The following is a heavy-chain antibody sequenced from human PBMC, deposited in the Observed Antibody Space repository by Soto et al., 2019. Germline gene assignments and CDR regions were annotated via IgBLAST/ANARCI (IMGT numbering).Heavy chain of an antibody. D-gene: IGHD2-2*02. Sequence: QVQLVQSGAEVKKPGASVKVSCKASGYTFTSYGISWVRQAPGQGLEWMGWISAYNGNTNYAQKLQGRVTMTTDTATRTANMELRSLRSDDTAVYSCARGHPVIVVVPAAIRQPHNWFDPWGQGTLVTVSS. V-gene: IGHV1-18*01. CDR1: GYTFTSYG. CDR2: ISAYNGNT. CDR3: ARGHPVIVVVPAAIRQPHNWFDP. J-gene: IGHJ5*02.